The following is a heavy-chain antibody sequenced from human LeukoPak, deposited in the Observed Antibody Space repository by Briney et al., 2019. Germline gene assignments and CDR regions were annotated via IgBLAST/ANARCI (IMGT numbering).Heavy chain of an antibody. CDR3: ARIYCSSTSCYHLDY. Sequence: ASVTVSCKASGSTFTGYYMHWVRQAPAQGLEWMGWINHNSGGTNFAQKFQGRVTMTRDTSITTAYMELSSLKSDDTAVYYCARIYCSSTSCYHLDYWGQGTVVTVSS. J-gene: IGHJ4*02. D-gene: IGHD2-2*01. CDR1: GSTFTGYY. CDR2: INHNSGGT. V-gene: IGHV1-2*02.